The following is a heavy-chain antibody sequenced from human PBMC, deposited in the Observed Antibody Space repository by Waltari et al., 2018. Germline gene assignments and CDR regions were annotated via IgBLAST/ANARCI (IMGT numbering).Heavy chain of an antibody. V-gene: IGHV1-69*05. CDR1: GGTFNSYA. D-gene: IGHD1-26*01. J-gene: IGHJ5*02. CDR2: IIPIFGTA. Sequence: QVQLVQSGAEVKKPGSSVKVSCKASGGTFNSYAISWVRQAPGQGLEWMGGIIPIFGTANYAQKFQGRVTITTDESTSTAYMELSSLRSEDTAVYYCARLGPIVGAMGWFDPWGQGTLVTVSS. CDR3: ARLGPIVGAMGWFDP.